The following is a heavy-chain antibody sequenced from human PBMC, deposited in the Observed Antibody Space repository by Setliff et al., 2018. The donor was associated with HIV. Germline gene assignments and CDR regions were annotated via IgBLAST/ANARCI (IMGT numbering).Heavy chain of an antibody. CDR3: ARGVSTSYSDSSDYYRDY. J-gene: IGHJ4*01. CDR2: INPTSGGT. CDR1: RCTFTAYF. D-gene: IGHD3-22*01. V-gene: IGHV1-2*04. Sequence: ASVKVSCKASRCTFTAYFLHWLRQAPGQGLDWMGWINPTSGGTNYAQKFQSWVTMTRDTSTNTAHMGLNRLRSDDTAVYYCARGVSTSYSDSSDYYRDYWGQGTLVTVSS.